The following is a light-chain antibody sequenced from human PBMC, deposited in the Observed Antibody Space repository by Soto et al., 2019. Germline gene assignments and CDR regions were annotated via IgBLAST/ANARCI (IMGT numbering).Light chain of an antibody. CDR1: SGHNNYA. CDR3: QTWDTGIVL. V-gene: IGLV4-69*01. Sequence: QLVLTQSPSASASLGASVKLTCTLRSGHNNYAIAWHQQQPEKGPRFLMRVSSDGSHIKGDGIPDRFSGSSSGAERYLTISSLQSEDEADFYCQTWDTGIVLFGGGTKLTVL. J-gene: IGLJ2*01. CDR2: VSSDGSH.